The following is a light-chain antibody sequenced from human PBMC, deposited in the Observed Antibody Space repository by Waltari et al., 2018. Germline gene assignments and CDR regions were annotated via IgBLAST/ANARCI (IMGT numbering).Light chain of an antibody. CDR3: QQSFSTPWT. J-gene: IGKJ1*01. Sequence: DIQMTQSPSSLSASVGDRVTITCRASQSISSYLNWYQIKPGKAPKLLIYDASRLQSGVPSRFSGSGSGTDFTLTINSLQPDDFAIYHCQQSFSTPWTFGQGTNVEI. CDR2: DAS. V-gene: IGKV1-39*01. CDR1: QSISSY.